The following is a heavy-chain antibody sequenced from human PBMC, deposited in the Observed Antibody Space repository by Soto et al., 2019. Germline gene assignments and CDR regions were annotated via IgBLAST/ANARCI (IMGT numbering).Heavy chain of an antibody. CDR2: SYYSGST. D-gene: IGHD3-22*01. J-gene: IGHJ6*02. Sequence: QVQLQESGPGLVKPSQTLSLTCTVSGGSISSGGYYWSWIRPHPGKGLEWIGYSYYSGSTYDNPPLKSRVTISVDTSKNQFSLKLSAVTAADTAVYYCARESSYYDSSGYYYDYDGMDVWGQGTTVTVSS. V-gene: IGHV4-31*03. CDR3: ARESSYYDSSGYYYDYDGMDV. CDR1: GGSISSGGYY.